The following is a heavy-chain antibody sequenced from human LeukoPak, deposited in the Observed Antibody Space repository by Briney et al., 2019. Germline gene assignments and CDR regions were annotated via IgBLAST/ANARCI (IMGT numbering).Heavy chain of an antibody. CDR3: STDPRLLIY. V-gene: IGHV3-11*01. CDR1: GFGFSDSY. D-gene: IGHD2-8*01. J-gene: IGHJ4*01. Sequence: PGWALRLSCVVSGFGFSDSYMTWIRQTPGKGLEWLAYISGSGSDMYYADSVKGRFTISRHNDKNSLYLQMNSLRPDDTALYYCSTDPRLLIYWGHGTLVTVSS. CDR2: ISGSGSDM.